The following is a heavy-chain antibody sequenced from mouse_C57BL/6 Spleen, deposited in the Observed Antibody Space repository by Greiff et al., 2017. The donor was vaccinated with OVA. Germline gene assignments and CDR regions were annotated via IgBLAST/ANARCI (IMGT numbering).Heavy chain of an antibody. CDR3: TRSGYGAWFAY. D-gene: IGHD3-2*02. Sequence: VQLQQSGAELVRPGASVKLSCTASGFNIKDDYMHWVKQRPEQGLEWIGWIDPENGDTEYASKFQGKATITADTSSNTAYLQLSSLTSEDTAVFYCTRSGYGAWFAYWGQGTLVTVSA. CDR2: IDPENGDT. CDR1: GFNIKDDY. V-gene: IGHV14-4*01. J-gene: IGHJ3*01.